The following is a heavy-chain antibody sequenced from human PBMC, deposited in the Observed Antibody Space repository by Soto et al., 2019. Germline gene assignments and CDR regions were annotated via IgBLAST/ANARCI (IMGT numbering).Heavy chain of an antibody. Sequence: SVKVSCKASGGTFSSHVFTWVRQAPGRGLEWMGGIIPMFGTANHAQKFQGRVTLIADESTNTAYLELSSLRSEDTAVYYCARGSRDCSGGTCFPLPTAEYFRHWGQGTLVTV. CDR1: GGTFSSHV. CDR2: IIPMFGTA. CDR3: ARGSRDCSGGTCFPLPTAEYFRH. V-gene: IGHV1-69*13. J-gene: IGHJ1*01. D-gene: IGHD2-15*01.